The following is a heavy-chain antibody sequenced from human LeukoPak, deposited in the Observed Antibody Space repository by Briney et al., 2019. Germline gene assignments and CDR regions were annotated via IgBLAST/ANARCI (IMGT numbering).Heavy chain of an antibody. V-gene: IGHV4-59*01. CDR3: ARSEAIYSSSVSRFDP. J-gene: IGHJ5*02. CDR2: ISHTGNT. D-gene: IGHD6-13*01. Sequence: PSETLSLTCTVSGDSNSSYYWSWTRQPPGKGLEWIGYISHTGNTNYDPSLTGRLTISLDTSKNQVSLKVTSVTAADTAVYYCARSEAIYSSSVSRFDPWGQGTLVTVSS. CDR1: GDSNSSYY.